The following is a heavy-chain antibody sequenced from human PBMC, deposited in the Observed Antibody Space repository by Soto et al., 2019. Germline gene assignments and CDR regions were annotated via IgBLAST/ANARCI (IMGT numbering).Heavy chain of an antibody. Sequence: GGSLRLSCAASGFTFSSYAMSWVRQAPGKGLEWVSTISGSGSGTYYADSMKGRFTISRDNSKNTLYLQMYSLRVEDTAVYYCARELDHWGQGTLVTVSS. CDR3: ARELDH. CDR2: ISGSGSGT. CDR1: GFTFSSYA. V-gene: IGHV3-23*01. J-gene: IGHJ4*02.